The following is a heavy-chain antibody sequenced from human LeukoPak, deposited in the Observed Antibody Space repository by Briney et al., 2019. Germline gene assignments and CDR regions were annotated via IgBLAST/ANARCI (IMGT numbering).Heavy chain of an antibody. Sequence: GGSLRLSCVASGFSFDDYTIHWVRQAPGKGLEWVSLISWDGGSTYYADSVKGRFTISRDNSKNSLYLQMNSLRTEDTALYYCAKEQFVTQGYSSSLDYWGQGTLVTVSS. D-gene: IGHD6-6*01. CDR2: ISWDGGST. CDR3: AKEQFVTQGYSSSLDY. CDR1: GFSFDDYT. V-gene: IGHV3-43*01. J-gene: IGHJ4*02.